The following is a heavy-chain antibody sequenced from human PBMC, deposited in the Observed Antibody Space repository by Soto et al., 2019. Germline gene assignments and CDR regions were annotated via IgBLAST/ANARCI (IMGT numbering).Heavy chain of an antibody. CDR2: LSYDGSNK. Sequence: QVQLVESGGGVVQPGRSLRLSCAASGFTFSSYGMHWVRQAPGKGLEWVAVLSYDGSNKYYADSVKGRFTISRDNSKNTLYLHMNSMRVEDTAVYYGAKQHYDSSALEIWGQGTMVTVSS. J-gene: IGHJ3*02. CDR1: GFTFSSYG. CDR3: AKQHYDSSALEI. V-gene: IGHV3-30*18. D-gene: IGHD3-22*01.